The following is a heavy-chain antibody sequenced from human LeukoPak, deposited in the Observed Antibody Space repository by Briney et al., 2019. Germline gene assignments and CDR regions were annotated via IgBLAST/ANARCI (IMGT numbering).Heavy chain of an antibody. CDR2: IYGDGSFT. V-gene: IGHV3-74*01. Sequence: PGGSLRLSCAASGFTLSNFWMHWVRQAPGKGLVWVALIYGDGSFTRYADSVKGRFTISRDNAKNTVYLQMSSLRAEDTALYYCAKDIGGFAVGYAFDIWGQGTMVTVSS. CDR1: GFTLSNFW. D-gene: IGHD3-16*01. CDR3: AKDIGGFAVGYAFDI. J-gene: IGHJ3*02.